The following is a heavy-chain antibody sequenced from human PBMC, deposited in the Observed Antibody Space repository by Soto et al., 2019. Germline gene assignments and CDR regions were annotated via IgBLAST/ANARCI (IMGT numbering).Heavy chain of an antibody. CDR3: AKCTNYNDSAPSYFNS. Sequence: GASLRLSCAASGFTFSSYAMSWVRQAPGKGLEWVSGISDSGGSTYYADSVKGRFTISRDNSKNTLYLQMNSLRAGGTAVYYCAKCTNYNDSAPSYFNSGGQGTLVTVSS. D-gene: IGHD3-10*01. J-gene: IGHJ4*02. CDR2: ISDSGGST. V-gene: IGHV3-23*01. CDR1: GFTFSSYA.